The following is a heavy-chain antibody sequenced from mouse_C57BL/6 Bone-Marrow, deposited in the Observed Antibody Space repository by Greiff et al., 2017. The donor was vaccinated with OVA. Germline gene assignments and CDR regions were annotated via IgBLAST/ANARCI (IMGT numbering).Heavy chain of an antibody. V-gene: IGHV1-55*01. Sequence: QVQLQQPGAELVKPGASVKMSCKASGYTFTSYWITWVKQRPGQGLEWIGDIYPGSGSTNYNQKFKGKATLTVDTSSSTAYMQLSSLTSEDSAVYYCAREGGSDWGQGTLVTVSA. CDR2: IYPGSGST. CDR1: GYTFTSYW. CDR3: AREGGSD. J-gene: IGHJ3*01.